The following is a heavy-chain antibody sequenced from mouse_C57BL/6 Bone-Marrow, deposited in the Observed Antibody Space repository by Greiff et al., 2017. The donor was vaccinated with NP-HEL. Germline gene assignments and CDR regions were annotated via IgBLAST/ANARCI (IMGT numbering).Heavy chain of an antibody. Sequence: QVQLKESGPELVKPGASVKISCKASGYAFSSSWMNWVKQRPGQGLEWIGRIYPGDGDTNYNGKFKGKATLTADKSSSTAYMQLSSLTSEDSAVYFCASYGYDAAWFADWGTGTLVTVSA. D-gene: IGHD2-2*01. CDR3: ASYGYDAAWFAD. CDR2: IYPGDGDT. V-gene: IGHV1-82*01. CDR1: GYAFSSSW. J-gene: IGHJ3*01.